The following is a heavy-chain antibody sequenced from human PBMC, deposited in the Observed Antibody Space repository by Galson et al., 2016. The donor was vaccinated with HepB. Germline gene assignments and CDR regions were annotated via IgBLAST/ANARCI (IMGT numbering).Heavy chain of an antibody. CDR2: IHHSGTT. CDR1: GGSISSSNW. V-gene: IGHV4-4*02. D-gene: IGHD3-22*01. CDR3: ANATSGFHH. J-gene: IGHJ4*02. Sequence: SETLSLTCDVSGGSISSSNWWSWVRQPPGKGLEWIGEIHHSGTTNYNPSLKSRVTISLDNSKNQFSLKLTSVTTADTAVYFCANATSGFHHWGQGTLVTVSS.